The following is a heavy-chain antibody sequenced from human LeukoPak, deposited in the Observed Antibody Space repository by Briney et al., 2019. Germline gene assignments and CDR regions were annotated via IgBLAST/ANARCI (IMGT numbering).Heavy chain of an antibody. Sequence: GGSLRLSCAASGFTFSSYTMSWVRQAPGKGLAWVSGIDSSGTKTTYADSVKGRFTISRDNPRNALYLQMNSLRAEDTAVYYCAKDETGFLNYFHYWGQGALVTVSS. V-gene: IGHV3-23*01. J-gene: IGHJ4*02. D-gene: IGHD3-3*01. CDR2: IDSSGTKT. CDR3: AKDETGFLNYFHY. CDR1: GFTFSSYT.